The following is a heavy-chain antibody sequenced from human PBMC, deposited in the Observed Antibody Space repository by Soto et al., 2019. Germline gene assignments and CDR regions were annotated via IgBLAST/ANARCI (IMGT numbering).Heavy chain of an antibody. CDR2: ISGSGGST. J-gene: IGHJ4*02. CDR3: AKDFSRAALLWFGELNY. CDR1: GFTFSSYA. Sequence: VQLLESGGGLVQPGGSLRLSCAASGFTFSSYAMSWVRQAPGKGLEWVSAISGSGGSTYYADSVKGRFTISRDNSKNTLYLQMNSLRAEDTAVYYCAKDFSRAALLWFGELNYWGQGTLVTVSS. V-gene: IGHV3-23*01. D-gene: IGHD3-10*01.